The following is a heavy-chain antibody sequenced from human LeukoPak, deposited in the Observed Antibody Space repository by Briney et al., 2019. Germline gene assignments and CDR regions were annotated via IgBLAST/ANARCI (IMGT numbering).Heavy chain of an antibody. D-gene: IGHD3-16*01. CDR1: GFTFSSYA. CDR2: ISYDGSNK. CDR3: ARDRRTTGLGY. Sequence: PGRSLRLSCAASGFTFSSYAMHWVRQAPAKGLEWVAVISYDGSNKYYADSVKGRFTISRDNSKNTLYLQMNSLRAEDTAVYYCARDRRTTGLGYWGQGTLVTVSS. J-gene: IGHJ4*02. V-gene: IGHV3-30-3*01.